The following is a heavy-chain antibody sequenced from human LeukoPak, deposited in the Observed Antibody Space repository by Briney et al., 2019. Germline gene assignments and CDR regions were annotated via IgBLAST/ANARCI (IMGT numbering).Heavy chain of an antibody. CDR1: GYSFTSYW. CDR2: IYPGDSDT. CDR3: ARSVRYYDSSGYYSEYFQH. D-gene: IGHD3-22*01. J-gene: IGHJ1*01. V-gene: IGHV5-51*01. Sequence: GESLKISRKGSGYSFTSYWIGWVRQMPGKGLEWMGIIYPGDSDTRYSPSFQGQVTISADKSISTAYLQWSSLKASDTAMYYCARSVRYYDSSGYYSEYFQHWGQGTLVTVSS.